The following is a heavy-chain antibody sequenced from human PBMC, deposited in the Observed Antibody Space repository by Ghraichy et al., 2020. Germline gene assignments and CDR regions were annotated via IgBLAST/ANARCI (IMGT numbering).Heavy chain of an antibody. CDR1: GFTFSSYW. V-gene: IGHV3-7*01. J-gene: IGHJ4*02. CDR3: ASLSHRIVEMATITDY. D-gene: IGHD5-24*01. CDR2: IKQDGSEK. Sequence: GGSLRLSCAASGFTFSSYWMSWVRQAPGKGLEWVANIKQDGSEKYYVDSVKGRFTISRDNAKNSLYLQMNSLRAEDTAVYYCASLSHRIVEMATITDYWGQGTLVTVSS.